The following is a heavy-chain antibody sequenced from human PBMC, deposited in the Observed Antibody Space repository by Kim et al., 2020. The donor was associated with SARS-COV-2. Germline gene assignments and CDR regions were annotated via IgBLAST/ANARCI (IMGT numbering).Heavy chain of an antibody. CDR3: ARALSSWYYFDY. V-gene: IGHV4-31*03. D-gene: IGHD6-13*01. CDR2: IYYSGNT. Sequence: SETLSLTCTVSGDSISSGGYYWSWIRQLPGKGLEWIGYIYYSGNTYYNPSLRSRVTISIDTSKNHFSLKLSSVTAADTAVYYCARALSSWYYFDYWGQGTLVTVSS. J-gene: IGHJ4*02. CDR1: GDSISSGGYY.